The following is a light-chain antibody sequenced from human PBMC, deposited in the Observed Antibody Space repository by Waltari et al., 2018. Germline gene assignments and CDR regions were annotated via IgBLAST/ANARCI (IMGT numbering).Light chain of an antibody. CDR1: TGAVPSGYY. Sequence: QTVVTQEPSVTVSPGGTVTLTCSSSTGAVPSGYYSNWFQQKPGQAPRSLIFGANNKYSWTPARFSGSLLGGKAALTLSGVQPEDEAEYYCLLYYGGLWVFGGGTKLTVL. CDR3: LLYYGGLWV. CDR2: GAN. J-gene: IGLJ3*02. V-gene: IGLV7-43*01.